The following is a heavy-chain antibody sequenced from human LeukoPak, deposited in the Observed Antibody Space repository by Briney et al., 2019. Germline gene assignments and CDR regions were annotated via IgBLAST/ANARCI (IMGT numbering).Heavy chain of an antibody. CDR2: ISGSGGST. J-gene: IGHJ4*02. CDR1: GFTFSSYA. V-gene: IGHV3-23*01. CDR3: AKDAFVLRYFDWLLFRSPYFDY. D-gene: IGHD3-9*01. Sequence: GGSLRLSCAASGFTFSSYAMSWVRQAPGKGLEWVSAISGSGGSTHYADSVKGRFTISRDNSKNTLYLQMNSLRAEDTAVYYCAKDAFVLRYFDWLLFRSPYFDYWGQGTLVTVSS.